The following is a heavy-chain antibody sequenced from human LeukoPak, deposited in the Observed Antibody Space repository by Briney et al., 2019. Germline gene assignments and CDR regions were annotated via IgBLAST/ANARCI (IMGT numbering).Heavy chain of an antibody. Sequence: GGSLRLSCAASGFTFSDHYMDWVRQAPGKGLEWVGRSRNKANSYTTEYAASVKGRFTISRDDSKNSLYLQMNSLKTEDTAVYYCARYGDFKGGYWGQGTLVTVSS. J-gene: IGHJ4*02. D-gene: IGHD4-17*01. V-gene: IGHV3-72*01. CDR3: ARYGDFKGGY. CDR1: GFTFSDHY. CDR2: SRNKANSYTT.